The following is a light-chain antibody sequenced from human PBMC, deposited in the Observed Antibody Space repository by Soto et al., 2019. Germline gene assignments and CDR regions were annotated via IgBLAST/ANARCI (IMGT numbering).Light chain of an antibody. CDR3: QQRSNWQVT. Sequence: EIVLTQSPATLSLSPWERATLSCRASQSVSSYLAWYQHKPGQAPRLLIYDASNRATGIPARFSGSGSGTDFTLTISSLEPEDFAVYYCQQRSNWQVTFGQGTRLEIK. V-gene: IGKV3-11*01. CDR1: QSVSSY. CDR2: DAS. J-gene: IGKJ5*01.